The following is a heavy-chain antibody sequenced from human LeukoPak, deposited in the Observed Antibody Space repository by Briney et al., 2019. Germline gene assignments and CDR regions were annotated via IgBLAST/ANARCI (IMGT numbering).Heavy chain of an antibody. CDR3: AREFNGIAVADPYNWFDP. V-gene: IGHV1-18*01. J-gene: IGHJ5*02. D-gene: IGHD6-19*01. CDR1: GYTFASYG. CDR2: IGAYNGNT. Sequence: ASVKVSCKASGYTFASYGISWVRQAPGQGPEWMGWIGAYNGNTNYAQKLQGRVTMTTDTSTSTAYMELRSLRSDDTAVYYCAREFNGIAVADPYNWFDPWGQGTLVTVSS.